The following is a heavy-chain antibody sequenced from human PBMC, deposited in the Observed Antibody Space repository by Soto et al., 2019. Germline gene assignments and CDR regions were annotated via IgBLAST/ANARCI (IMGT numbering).Heavy chain of an antibody. J-gene: IGHJ4*02. CDR1: GYTFTSYA. CDR3: ARGLGLYYFGY. V-gene: IGHV1-3*01. D-gene: IGHD1-26*01. Sequence: QVQLVQSGAEVKKPGASVKVSCKASGYTFTSYAMHWVRQAPGQRLEWMGWINAGNGNTKYSQKFQGRVTITRDTSASTAYMELSSLRSEDTAVYYCARGLGLYYFGYWGQGTLVTVSS. CDR2: INAGNGNT.